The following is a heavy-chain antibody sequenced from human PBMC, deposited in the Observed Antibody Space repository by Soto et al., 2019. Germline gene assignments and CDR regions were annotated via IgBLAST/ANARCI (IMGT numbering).Heavy chain of an antibody. J-gene: IGHJ4*02. Sequence: SETLSLTCSVSGGSISSYYWSWIRQPPGRALECIGYIYYSGSSNYNPSLKSRVTISVDRSTNQFSLKLSSVTAADTAVYYCASGYGSGTYHYWGQGTLVTVSS. CDR3: ASGYGSGTYHY. CDR1: GGSISSYY. CDR2: IYYSGSS. D-gene: IGHD3-10*01. V-gene: IGHV4-59*01.